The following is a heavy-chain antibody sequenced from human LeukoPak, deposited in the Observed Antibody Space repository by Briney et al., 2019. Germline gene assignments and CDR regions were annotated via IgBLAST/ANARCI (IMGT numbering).Heavy chain of an antibody. CDR3: ARGHHFDY. CDR1: GGSISSGDYY. J-gene: IGHJ4*02. CDR2: IYYSGST. Sequence: PSQTLSLTCTVSGGSISSGDYYWSWIRQPPGTGLQWIGYIYYSGSTYYNPSLKSRVTISVDTSKNQFSLKLSSVTAADAAVYYCARGHHFDYWGQGTLVTVSS. V-gene: IGHV4-30-4*08.